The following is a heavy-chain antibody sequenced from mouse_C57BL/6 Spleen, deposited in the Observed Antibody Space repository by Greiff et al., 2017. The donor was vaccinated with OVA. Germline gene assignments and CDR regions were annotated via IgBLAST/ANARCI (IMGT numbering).Heavy chain of an antibody. CDR3: ATNFAY. CDR1: GFTFSDYG. J-gene: IGHJ3*01. Sequence: EVMLVESGGGLVKPGGSLKLSCAASGFTFSDYGMHWVRQAPEKGLEWVAYISSGSSTIYYADIVKGRFTISRDNAKNTLFLQMTSLRSEDTAMYYCATNFAYWGQGTLVTVSA. CDR2: ISSGSSTI. V-gene: IGHV5-17*01.